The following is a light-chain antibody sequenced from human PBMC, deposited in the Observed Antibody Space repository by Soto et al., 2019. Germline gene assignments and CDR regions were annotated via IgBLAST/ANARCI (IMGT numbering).Light chain of an antibody. CDR3: HVWDSGSDQLV. J-gene: IGLJ2*01. CDR2: EDT. Sequence: SSELTQPASVSVAPGQTARITCGGNNIGFKSVYWYQQRPGQAPVLVVSEDTDRPAGIPERISASNSGNTATLTISGVEGGDEADYYCHVWDSGSDQLVFGGGTKLTVL. CDR1: NIGFKS. V-gene: IGLV3-21*02.